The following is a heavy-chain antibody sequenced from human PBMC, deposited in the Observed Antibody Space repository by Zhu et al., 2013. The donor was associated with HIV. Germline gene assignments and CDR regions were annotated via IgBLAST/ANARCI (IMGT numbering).Heavy chain of an antibody. CDR1: GGTFSRSA. J-gene: IGHJ4*02. D-gene: IGHD4-4*01. CDR3: ASSRDDYTPYNFDY. V-gene: IGHV1-69*01. Sequence: QVQLVQSGAEVKKPGSSVKVSCKASGGTFSRSAISWVRQAPGQGLEWMGGIIPILGTANYAQKFQGRVTITADESTSTAYVEVSSVRSEDTAVYYCASSRDDYTPYNFDYWGQGTLVTVSS. CDR2: IIPILGTA.